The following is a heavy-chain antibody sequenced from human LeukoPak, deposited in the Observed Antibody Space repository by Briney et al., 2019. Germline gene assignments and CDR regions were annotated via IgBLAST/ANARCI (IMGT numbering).Heavy chain of an antibody. Sequence: GGSLRLSCAVSGLIFSDQYMDWVRQAPGKGLEWVGRTQNKANSYTMDYAASVRGRFTISRDDSKNSLSLQMNSLKTEDTAVYYCVRRNYVAFDIWGQGTMVIVSS. CDR1: GLIFSDQY. CDR2: TQNKANSYTM. J-gene: IGHJ3*02. V-gene: IGHV3-72*01. D-gene: IGHD1-7*01. CDR3: VRRNYVAFDI.